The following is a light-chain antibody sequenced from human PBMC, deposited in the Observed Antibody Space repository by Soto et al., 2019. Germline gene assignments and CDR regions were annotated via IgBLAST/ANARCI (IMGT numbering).Light chain of an antibody. CDR2: GTS. V-gene: IGKV3-15*01. CDR1: QSVRAN. Sequence: EIVLTQSPATLSVSPGERATLSCRASQSVRANLAWYQQKPGQAPRLLIYGTSTRATGIPARFSGSGSGTDFILTINRLEPEDFAMYYCQQYNDWPLMFGQGTKVDIK. CDR3: QQYNDWPLM. J-gene: IGKJ1*01.